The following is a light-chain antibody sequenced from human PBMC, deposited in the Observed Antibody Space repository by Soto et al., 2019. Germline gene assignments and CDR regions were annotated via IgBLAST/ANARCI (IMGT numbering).Light chain of an antibody. V-gene: IGKV3-11*01. CDR2: DAS. Sequence: EIVLTQSPATLSLSPGERATLSCRASQSVSSYLAWYQQKPGQTPRLLIYDASSRATGIPARFSGSGSGTDFTLTISSLEPEDFAVYYCQHRSNWPPYTFGQGNKLEIK. J-gene: IGKJ2*01. CDR3: QHRSNWPPYT. CDR1: QSVSSY.